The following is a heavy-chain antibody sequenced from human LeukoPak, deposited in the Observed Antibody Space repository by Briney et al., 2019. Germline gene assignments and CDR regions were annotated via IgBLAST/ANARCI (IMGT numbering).Heavy chain of an antibody. CDR2: IYYSGST. V-gene: IGHV4-59*01. J-gene: IGHJ4*02. Sequence: TLSLTCTVSGGSISSYYWSWIRQPPGKGLEWIGYIYYSGSTNYNPALKSRVTISEDTSKNQISLKLSSVTAADTAVYYCARVRGYYDSSGYDYWGQGTLVTVSS. D-gene: IGHD3-22*01. CDR3: ARVRGYYDSSGYDY. CDR1: GGSISSYY.